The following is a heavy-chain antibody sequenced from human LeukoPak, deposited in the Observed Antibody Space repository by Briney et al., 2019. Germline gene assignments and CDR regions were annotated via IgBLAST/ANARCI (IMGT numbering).Heavy chain of an antibody. CDR1: GFTFSSYS. Sequence: PGGSLRLSCAASGFTFSSYSMNWVRQAPGKGLEWVSSISSSSSYIYYADSVKGRFTISRDNSKNTLYLQMNSLRAEDTAVYYCAKARGRYQLRIDYWGQGTLVTVSS. CDR2: ISSSSSYI. D-gene: IGHD2-2*01. V-gene: IGHV3-21*04. CDR3: AKARGRYQLRIDY. J-gene: IGHJ4*02.